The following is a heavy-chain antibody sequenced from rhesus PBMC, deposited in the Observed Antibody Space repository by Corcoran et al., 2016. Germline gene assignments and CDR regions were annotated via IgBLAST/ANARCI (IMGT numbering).Heavy chain of an antibody. Sequence: QVQLQESGPGLVKPSETLSLTCAVSGGSISGYYWSWIGQPPGKGLEWIGRFYGSGGSTDYNPSHKSRVTIATDTSKNQFSLKRSSVTAADTAGDYCARASRIDYWGQGVLVTVSS. V-gene: IGHV4-160*01. J-gene: IGHJ4*01. CDR2: FYGSGGST. CDR1: GGSISGYY. CDR3: ARASRIDY.